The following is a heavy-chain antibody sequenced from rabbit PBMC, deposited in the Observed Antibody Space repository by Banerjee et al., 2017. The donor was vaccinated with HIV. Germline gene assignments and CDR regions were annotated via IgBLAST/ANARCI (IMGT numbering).Heavy chain of an antibody. CDR3: AKELGSYSGYVV. J-gene: IGHJ6*01. V-gene: IGHV1S40*01. Sequence: WVRQAPGKGLELIACIYTGSGSTYYASWAKGRFTISKTSSTTVTLQMTSLTAADTATYFCAKELGSYSGYVVWGQGTLVTVS. D-gene: IGHD1-1*01. CDR2: IYTGSGST.